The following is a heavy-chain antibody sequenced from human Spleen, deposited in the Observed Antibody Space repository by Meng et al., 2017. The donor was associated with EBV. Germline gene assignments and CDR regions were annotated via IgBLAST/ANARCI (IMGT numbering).Heavy chain of an antibody. V-gene: IGHV3-30*03. J-gene: IGHJ5*02. D-gene: IGHD1-14*01. Sequence: VQLVASGGGVVQPGRCRRLSCAASGFTFSDYGMFWVRQAPGKGPEWVAIIPSGGGNIYYADSVKGRFTISRDNSKKTLFLQMNSLRGEDTAVYYCARDLSGRFDPWGQGTLVTVSS. CDR2: IPSGGGNI. CDR1: GFTFSDYG. CDR3: ARDLSGRFDP.